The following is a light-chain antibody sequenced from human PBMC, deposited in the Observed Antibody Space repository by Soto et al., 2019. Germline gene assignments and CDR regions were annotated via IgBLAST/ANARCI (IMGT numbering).Light chain of an antibody. J-gene: IGKJ1*01. CDR1: QSVSSN. CDR2: GAS. V-gene: IGKV3-15*01. Sequence: EFVLTQSPATLSVSPGERATLSCRASQSVSSNLAWYQQKPGQAPRLLIYGASTRATGIPARFSGSGSGTEFTLTISSLQADDFATYYCLQYNSYSRTFGQGTKVDI. CDR3: LQYNSYSRT.